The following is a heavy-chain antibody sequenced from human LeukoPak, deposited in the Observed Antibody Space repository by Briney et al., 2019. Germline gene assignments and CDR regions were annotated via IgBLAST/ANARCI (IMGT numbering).Heavy chain of an antibody. Sequence: GGSLRLSCAASGFAFSSYGMHWVRQAPGKGLEWVAVIWYDGSNKYYADSVKGRFTISRDNSKNTLYLQMNSLRAEDTAVYYCAKDTGYYYDSSDMDYWGQGTLVTVSS. D-gene: IGHD3-22*01. CDR2: IWYDGSNK. CDR3: AKDTGYYYDSSDMDY. V-gene: IGHV3-33*06. CDR1: GFAFSSYG. J-gene: IGHJ4*02.